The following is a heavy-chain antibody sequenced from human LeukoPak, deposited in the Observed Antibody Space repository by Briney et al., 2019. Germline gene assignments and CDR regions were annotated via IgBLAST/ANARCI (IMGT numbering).Heavy chain of an antibody. Sequence: GGSLRLSCAASGFTFSSYAMHWVRQAPGKGLEWVAVTSYDGSNKNYAHSVKGRFSISRDDSKNTLYLQMNSLRPEDTAVYYCARDQMAKRITIILVAKIFDSWGQGTLVTVSS. CDR3: ARDQMAKRITIILVAKIFDS. D-gene: IGHD3-22*01. CDR2: TSYDGSNK. J-gene: IGHJ4*02. CDR1: GFTFSSYA. V-gene: IGHV3-30-3*01.